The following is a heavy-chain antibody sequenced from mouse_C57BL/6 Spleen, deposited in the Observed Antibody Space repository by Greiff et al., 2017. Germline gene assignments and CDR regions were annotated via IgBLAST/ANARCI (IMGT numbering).Heavy chain of an antibody. J-gene: IGHJ4*01. CDR1: GFTFSSYA. V-gene: IGHV5-4*03. CDR3: ARAAPEAMDY. Sequence: EVKLMEPGGGLVKPGGSLKLSCAASGFTFSSYAMSWVRQTPEKRLEWVATISDGGSYTYYPDNVKGRFTISRDNAKNNLYLQMSHLKAEDTAMYYCARAAPEAMDYWGQGTSVTVSS. CDR2: ISDGGSYT.